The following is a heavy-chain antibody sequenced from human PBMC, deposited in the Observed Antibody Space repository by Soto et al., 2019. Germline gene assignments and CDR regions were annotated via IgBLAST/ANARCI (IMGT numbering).Heavy chain of an antibody. CDR2: INHSGST. J-gene: IGHJ4*02. D-gene: IGHD4-17*01. Sequence: KPSETLSLTCAVYGGSFSGYYWSWIRQPPGKGLEWIGEINHSGSTNYNPSLKSRVTISVDTSKNQFSLKLSSVTAADTAVYYCARGPSSYGGPPRGYWGQGTLVTVSS. V-gene: IGHV4-34*01. CDR1: GGSFSGYY. CDR3: ARGPSSYGGPPRGY.